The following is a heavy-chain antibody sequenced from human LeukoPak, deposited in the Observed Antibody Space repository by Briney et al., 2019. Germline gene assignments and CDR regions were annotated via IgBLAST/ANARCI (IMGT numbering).Heavy chain of an antibody. CDR1: GGSISSYY. V-gene: IGHV4-59*12. Sequence: SETLSLTCTVSGGSISSYYWSWIRQPPGKGLEWIGYIYYSGSTNYNPSLKSRVTISVDTSKNQFSLKLSSVTAADTAVYYCARDLKRPYYYGSGGEGYFDYWGQGTLVTVSS. D-gene: IGHD3-10*01. J-gene: IGHJ4*02. CDR3: ARDLKRPYYYGSGGEGYFDY. CDR2: IYYSGST.